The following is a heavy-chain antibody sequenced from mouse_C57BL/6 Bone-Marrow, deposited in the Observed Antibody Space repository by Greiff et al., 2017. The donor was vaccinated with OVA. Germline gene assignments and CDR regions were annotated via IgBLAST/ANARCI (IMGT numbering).Heavy chain of an antibody. D-gene: IGHD4-1*01. CDR3: ARSFDWDVWYFDV. V-gene: IGHV1-82*01. J-gene: IGHJ1*03. CDR1: GYAFSSSW. CDR2: IYPGDGDT. Sequence: VQLQQSGPELVKPGASVKISCKASGYAFSSSWMNWVKQRPGKGLEWIGRIYPGDGDTNYNGKFKGKATLTADKSSSTAYMQLSSLTSEDSAVYFCARSFDWDVWYFDVWGTGTTVTVSS.